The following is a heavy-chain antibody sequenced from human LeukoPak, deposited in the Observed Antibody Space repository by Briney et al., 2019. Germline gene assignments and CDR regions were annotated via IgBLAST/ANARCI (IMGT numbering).Heavy chain of an antibody. V-gene: IGHV3-53*01. D-gene: IGHD3-3*02. CDR3: ARDSSSFPNYFDY. CDR1: GFTVSSTY. Sequence: GGSLRLSCAASGFTVSSTYMSWVRQAPGKGPEWVSLIYSDGSTFYADSVKGRFTISRDNSKNTLYLQMSSLRAEDTAVYYCARDSSSFPNYFDYWGQGTLVTVSS. J-gene: IGHJ4*02. CDR2: IYSDGST.